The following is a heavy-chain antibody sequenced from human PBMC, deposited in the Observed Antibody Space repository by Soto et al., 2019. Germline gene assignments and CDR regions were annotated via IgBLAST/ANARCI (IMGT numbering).Heavy chain of an antibody. Sequence: GESLKISCKGSGYTFTDYWIGWVRQLAGKVLEWIGIIYPGDSDTRYSPSFQGHVTITVDKSTSTAYLPWNTLKASDPAMYYCARLLSNFPYYPCDMEVCGQGTSVTVSS. J-gene: IGHJ6*02. CDR2: IYPGDSDT. D-gene: IGHD4-4*01. V-gene: IGHV5-51*01. CDR1: GYTFTDYW. CDR3: ARLLSNFPYYPCDMEV.